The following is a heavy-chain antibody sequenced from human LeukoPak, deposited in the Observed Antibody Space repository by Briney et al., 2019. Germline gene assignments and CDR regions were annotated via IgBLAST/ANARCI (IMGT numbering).Heavy chain of an antibody. CDR3: ARDGIAVAGYFDY. D-gene: IGHD6-19*01. J-gene: IGHJ4*02. V-gene: IGHV3-7*01. CDR1: GFIFSSYW. Sequence: GGSLRLSCAASGFIFSSYWMSWVRQAPGRGLEWVANIKQDGSEKYYVDSVKGRFTISRDNAKNSLYLQMNSLRAEDTAVYYCARDGIAVAGYFDYWGQGTLVTVSS. CDR2: IKQDGSEK.